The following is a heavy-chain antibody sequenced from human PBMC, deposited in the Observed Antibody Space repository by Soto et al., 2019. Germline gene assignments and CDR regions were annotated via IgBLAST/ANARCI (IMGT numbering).Heavy chain of an antibody. D-gene: IGHD3-16*01. CDR2: ISPYTGNT. CDR1: GYIFVNYG. CDR3: VMVDNYVTPTPQDV. Sequence: QVQLVQSGDEVKKPGASVKVSCKASGYIFVNYGIAWVRQAPGQGLEWMGWISPYTGNTHSASKVQGRLTMTTDTSPGTAYMDLGSRTSDDTAVYYCVMVDNYVTPTPQDVWGQGTTVTVSS. J-gene: IGHJ6*02. V-gene: IGHV1-18*01.